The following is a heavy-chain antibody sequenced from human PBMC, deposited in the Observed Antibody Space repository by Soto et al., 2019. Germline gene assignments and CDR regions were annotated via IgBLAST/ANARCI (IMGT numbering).Heavy chain of an antibody. V-gene: IGHV4-30-2*01. Sequence: QLQLQESGSGLVKPSQTLSLTCAVSGGSISSGGYSWSWIRQPPGQGLEWIGYIYHSGSTYYTPSLKSRVTRSVDRSKNQFSLKLSSVTAADTAVYYCARGNYDSSGYYQYYFDYWGQGTLVTVSS. D-gene: IGHD3-22*01. J-gene: IGHJ4*02. CDR2: IYHSGST. CDR1: GGSISSGGYS. CDR3: ARGNYDSSGYYQYYFDY.